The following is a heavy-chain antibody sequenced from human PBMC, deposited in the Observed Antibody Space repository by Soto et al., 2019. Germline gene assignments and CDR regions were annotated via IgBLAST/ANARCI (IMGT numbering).Heavy chain of an antibody. J-gene: IGHJ4*02. Sequence: PSETLSLTCTVSGGSISSGGYHWSWIRQHPGKGLEWIGYIYYSGSTYYNPSLKSRVTISVDTSKNQFSLKLSSVTAADTAVYYCARATPNFDFWGQGTLVTVSS. V-gene: IGHV4-31*03. CDR3: ARATPNFDF. CDR1: GGSISSGGYH. CDR2: IYYSGST.